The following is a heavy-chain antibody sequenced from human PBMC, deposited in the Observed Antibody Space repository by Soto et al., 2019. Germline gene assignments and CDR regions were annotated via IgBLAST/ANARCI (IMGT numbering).Heavy chain of an antibody. CDR3: AKDNAGYSSGSSFFDY. J-gene: IGHJ4*02. V-gene: IGHV3-30*18. D-gene: IGHD6-25*01. CDR1: GFTFSTFA. CDR2: ISYDGSNQ. Sequence: GGSLRLSCAAFGFTFSTFAMHRVRQAPGKGLEWVAVISYDGSNQYYAESLKGRFTIARDNSKNTLSLQMSSLRAEDTAVYYCAKDNAGYSSGSSFFDYWGQGTLVTVSS.